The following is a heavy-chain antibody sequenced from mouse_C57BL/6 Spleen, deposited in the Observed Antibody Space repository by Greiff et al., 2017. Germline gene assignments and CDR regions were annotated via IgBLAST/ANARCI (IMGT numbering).Heavy chain of an antibody. Sequence: EVMLVESGGGLVKPGGSLKLSCAASGFTFSSYAMSWVRQTPEKRLEWVATISDGGSYTYYPDNVKGRFTISRDNAKNNLYLQMSHLKSEDTAMYYCASPFTTVVGYFDVWGTGTTVTVSS. CDR3: ASPFTTVVGYFDV. J-gene: IGHJ1*03. CDR2: ISDGGSYT. CDR1: GFTFSSYA. V-gene: IGHV5-4*03. D-gene: IGHD1-1*01.